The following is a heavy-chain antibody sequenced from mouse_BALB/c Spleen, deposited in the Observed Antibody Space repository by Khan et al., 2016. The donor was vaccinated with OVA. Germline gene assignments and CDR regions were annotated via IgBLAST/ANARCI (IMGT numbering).Heavy chain of an antibody. J-gene: IGHJ3*01. D-gene: IGHD1-3*01. CDR3: TRLVLNNWFAY. V-gene: IGHV1S135*01. Sequence: VQLQQSGPELVKPGTSVDISCKASGYSFTTYYIHWVKMSHGKSLEWIGYIDPFNGNTNYNQKFKGKATLTVDKSSSTAYMHLSSLTSEDSAVFYCTRLVLNNWFAYWGQGTLVTVSA. CDR2: IDPFNGNT. CDR1: GYSFTTYY.